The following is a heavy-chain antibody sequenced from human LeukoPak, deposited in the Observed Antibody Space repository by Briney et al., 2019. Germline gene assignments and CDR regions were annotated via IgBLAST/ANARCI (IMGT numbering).Heavy chain of an antibody. V-gene: IGHV4-34*01. CDR1: GGSFSGYD. Sequence: PSETLSLTCAVYGGSFSGYDWSWIRQPPGKGLEWIGEINHSGSTNYNPSLKSRGTISADTSKKQFSLKLSSVTAADTAVYYCASTVWAVAAFDYWGQGTLVTVSS. CDR3: ASTVWAVAAFDY. J-gene: IGHJ4*02. CDR2: INHSGST. D-gene: IGHD6-19*01.